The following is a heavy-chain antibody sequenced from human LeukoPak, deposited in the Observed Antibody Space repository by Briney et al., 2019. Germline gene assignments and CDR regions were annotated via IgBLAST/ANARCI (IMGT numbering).Heavy chain of an antibody. V-gene: IGHV4-30-2*01. CDR2: IYHSGST. CDR1: GGSISSGGYS. Sequence: SQTLSLTCAVSGGSISSGGYSWSWIRQPPGKGLEWIGTIYHSGSTFYSPSLKSRLTISVDTSKNQFSLNLNSVTAADTAVYYCARERAGAVDYWGQGTLVTVPS. CDR3: ARERAGAVDY. J-gene: IGHJ4*02. D-gene: IGHD1-26*01.